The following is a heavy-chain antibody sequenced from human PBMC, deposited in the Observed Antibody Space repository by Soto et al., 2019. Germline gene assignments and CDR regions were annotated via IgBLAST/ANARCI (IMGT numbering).Heavy chain of an antibody. CDR2: IIPIFGTA. D-gene: IGHD3-10*01. CDR3: AREQTYYYGSGGDSYGMDV. Sequence: SVKVSCKASGGTFSSYAISWVRQAPGQGLEWMGGIIPIFGTANYAQKFQGRVTITADESTSTAYMEPSSLRSEDTAVYYCAREQTYYYGSGGDSYGMDVWGQGTTVTVSS. V-gene: IGHV1-69*13. CDR1: GGTFSSYA. J-gene: IGHJ6*02.